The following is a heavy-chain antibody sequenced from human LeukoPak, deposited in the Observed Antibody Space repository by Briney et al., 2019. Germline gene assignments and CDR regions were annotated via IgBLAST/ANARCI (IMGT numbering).Heavy chain of an antibody. Sequence: SVKVSCKASGGTFSSYAISWVRQASGQGLEWMGGIIPILGTANYAQKFQGRVTITADESTSTAYMELSSLRSEDTAVYYCARDRDDSSGYYNYWGQGTLVTVSS. CDR3: ARDRDDSSGYYNY. CDR1: GGTFSSYA. D-gene: IGHD3-22*01. V-gene: IGHV1-69*13. CDR2: IIPILGTA. J-gene: IGHJ4*02.